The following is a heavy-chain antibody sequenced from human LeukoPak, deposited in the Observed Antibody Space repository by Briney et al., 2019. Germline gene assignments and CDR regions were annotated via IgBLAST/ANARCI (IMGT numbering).Heavy chain of an antibody. CDR2: INPKNGGA. V-gene: IGHV1-2*07. D-gene: IGHD3-16*01. CDR1: GYTFIGHY. Sequence: ASVKVSCKTSGYTFIGHYIHWVRQAPGQGLEWMGWINPKNGGANYAPRFRGRVTLTRDRSTSTVYMELTRLTSDDTAVYYCARASFWESPVNWFDPWGQGTLVTVSS. CDR3: ARASFWESPVNWFDP. J-gene: IGHJ5*02.